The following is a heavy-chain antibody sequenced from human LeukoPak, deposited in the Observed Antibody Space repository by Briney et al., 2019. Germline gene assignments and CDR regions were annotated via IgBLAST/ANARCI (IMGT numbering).Heavy chain of an antibody. CDR2: IYPGDSDT. Sequence: GESLKISFQGSGYRFTSYWIGWVRQMPGKGLEWMGIIYPGDSDTRYSPSFQGQVTISADKSISTAYLQWSSLKASDTAMYYCARQGQYYDILTGYPSPFDYWGQGTLVTVSS. J-gene: IGHJ4*02. CDR1: GYRFTSYW. V-gene: IGHV5-51*01. CDR3: ARQGQYYDILTGYPSPFDY. D-gene: IGHD3-9*01.